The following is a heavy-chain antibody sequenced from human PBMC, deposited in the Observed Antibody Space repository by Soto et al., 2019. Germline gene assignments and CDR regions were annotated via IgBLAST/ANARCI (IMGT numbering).Heavy chain of an antibody. D-gene: IGHD6-19*01. J-gene: IGHJ6*02. CDR3: ARVDSSGWYDYSYYGMDV. V-gene: IGHV1-69*01. CDR1: GGTFSSYA. Sequence: QVQLVQSGAEVKKPGSSVKVSCKASGGTFSSYAISWVRQAPGQGLEWMGGIIPIFGTANYAQKFQGRVTITADESTSTAYMELSSLRSEDAAVYYCARVDSSGWYDYSYYGMDVWGQGTTVTVSS. CDR2: IIPIFGTA.